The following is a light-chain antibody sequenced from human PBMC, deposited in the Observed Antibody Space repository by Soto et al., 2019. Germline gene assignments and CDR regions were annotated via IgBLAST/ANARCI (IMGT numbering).Light chain of an antibody. V-gene: IGKV1-5*01. CDR1: QSISNS. J-gene: IGKJ2*01. CDR2: AAA. CDR3: QQYYSYPVT. Sequence: DIQMPQSPSTMSASVGDRVTITCRASQSISNSLAWHQRRPGKAPKILIYAAASLQSAVPSRFSGSGSGTESTLTISRLQPDDFATYYCQQYYSYPVTFGQGTKLDLK.